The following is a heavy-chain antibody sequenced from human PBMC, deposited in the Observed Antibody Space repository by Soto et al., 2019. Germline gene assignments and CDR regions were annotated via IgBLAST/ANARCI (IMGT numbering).Heavy chain of an antibody. CDR3: ARGARLAYCGGDCPDYYYYGMDV. J-gene: IGHJ6*02. V-gene: IGHV4-31*03. Sequence: ASETLSLTCTFSCGSIISGGYYWSWIRQHPGKGLEWIGYIYYSGSTYYNPSLKSRVTISVDTSKNQFSLKLSSVTAADTAVYYCARGARLAYCGGDCPDYYYYGMDVWGQGTTVTVSS. CDR1: CGSIISGGYY. CDR2: IYYSGST. D-gene: IGHD2-21*02.